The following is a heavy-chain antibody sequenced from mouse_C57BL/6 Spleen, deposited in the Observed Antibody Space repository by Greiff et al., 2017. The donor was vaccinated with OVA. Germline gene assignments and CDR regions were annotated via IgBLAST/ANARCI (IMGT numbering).Heavy chain of an antibody. D-gene: IGHD1-1*01. V-gene: IGHV1-26*01. CDR3: GTTVVARGAMDY. Sequence: VQLQQSGPELVKPGASVKISCKASGYTFTDYYMNWVKQSHGKSLEWIGDINPNNGGTSYNQKFKGKATLTVDKSSSTAYMELRSLTSEDSAVYYCGTTVVARGAMDYWGQGTSVTVSS. CDR2: INPNNGGT. CDR1: GYTFTDYY. J-gene: IGHJ4*01.